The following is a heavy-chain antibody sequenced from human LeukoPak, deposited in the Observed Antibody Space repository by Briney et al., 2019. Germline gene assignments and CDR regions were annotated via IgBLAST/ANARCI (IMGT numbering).Heavy chain of an antibody. CDR2: SYSGGST. CDR3: ATTPGSRWYGGLAL. D-gene: IGHD6-13*01. CDR1: GFIVSSNY. V-gene: IGHV3-66*01. J-gene: IGHJ4*02. Sequence: AGSLRLSWAASGFIVSSNYINWVRQAPGKGLEWVSVSYSGGSTYYADSVKGRITISRDNSKNTLYLQMNSLRAEDTAVYYCATTPGSRWYGGLALWGQGTLVTVSS.